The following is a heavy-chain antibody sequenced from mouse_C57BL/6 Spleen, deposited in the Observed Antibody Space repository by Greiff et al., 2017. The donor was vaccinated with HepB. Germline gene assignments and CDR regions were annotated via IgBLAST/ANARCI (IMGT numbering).Heavy chain of an antibody. CDR1: GFSLTSYA. CDR3: ARNPLSNSYAMDY. CDR2: IWTGGGT. Sequence: QVQLQQSGPGLVAPSQSLSITCTVSGFSLTSYAISWVRQPPGKGLEWLGVIWTGGGTNYNSALKSRLSISKDNSKSQVFLKMNSLQTDDTARYYCARNPLSNSYAMDYWGQGTSVTVSS. V-gene: IGHV2-9-1*01. J-gene: IGHJ4*01. D-gene: IGHD2-5*01.